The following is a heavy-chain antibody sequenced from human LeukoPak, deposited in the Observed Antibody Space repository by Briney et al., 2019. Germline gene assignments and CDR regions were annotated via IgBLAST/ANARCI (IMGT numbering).Heavy chain of an antibody. CDR1: GYTFTSYG. CDR2: ISAYNGNT. V-gene: IGHV1-18*01. Sequence: GASVTVSCTASGYTFTSYGISWVRQAPGQGLEWMGWISAYNGNTNYAQKLQGRVTMTTDTSTSTAYMELRSLRSDDTAVYYCARDQQRVELWFGEPGPFDPWGQGTLVTVSS. J-gene: IGHJ5*02. D-gene: IGHD3-10*01. CDR3: ARDQQRVELWFGEPGPFDP.